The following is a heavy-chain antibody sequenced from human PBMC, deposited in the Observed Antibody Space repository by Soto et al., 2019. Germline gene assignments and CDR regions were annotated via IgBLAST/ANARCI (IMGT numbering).Heavy chain of an antibody. Sequence: QVQLVESGGGVVQPGRSLRLSCAASGFTFSTYGMHWVRQAPGKGLEWVAVISYDGSNKYYADSVKGRFTISRDNSKNTLYLQMNSLRVEDTAVYYCAKDRFGYSSSWYYFDYWGQRTLVTVPS. J-gene: IGHJ4*02. CDR1: GFTFSTYG. CDR2: ISYDGSNK. CDR3: AKDRFGYSSSWYYFDY. V-gene: IGHV3-30*18. D-gene: IGHD6-13*01.